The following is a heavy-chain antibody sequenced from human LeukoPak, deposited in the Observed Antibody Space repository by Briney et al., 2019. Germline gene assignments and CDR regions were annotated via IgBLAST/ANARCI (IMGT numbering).Heavy chain of an antibody. CDR2: IWYDGSNK. CDR1: GFTFSDYY. J-gene: IGHJ4*02. D-gene: IGHD6-19*01. CDR3: ARVRGSIAVAGTEVGEIDY. Sequence: GGSLRLSCAASGFTFSDYYMSWIRQAPGKGLEWVAVIWYDGSNKYYADSVKGRFTISRDNSKNTLYLQMNSLRAEDTAVYYCARVRGSIAVAGTEVGEIDYWGQGTLVTVSS. V-gene: IGHV3-33*08.